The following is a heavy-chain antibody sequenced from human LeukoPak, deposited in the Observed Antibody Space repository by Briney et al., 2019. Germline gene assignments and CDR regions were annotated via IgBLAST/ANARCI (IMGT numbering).Heavy chain of an antibody. D-gene: IGHD1-1*01. CDR1: GFTFSDYY. J-gene: IGHJ4*02. CDR2: ISSGGSPI. Sequence: GGSLRLSCAASGFTFSDYYMSWIRQAPGEGLEWVSYISSGGSPIYYADSMKGRFTISRDNAKNSLYLLMNSLRAEDTAVYYCARWNLVSDYWGQGTLVTVSS. CDR3: ARWNLVSDY. V-gene: IGHV3-11*01.